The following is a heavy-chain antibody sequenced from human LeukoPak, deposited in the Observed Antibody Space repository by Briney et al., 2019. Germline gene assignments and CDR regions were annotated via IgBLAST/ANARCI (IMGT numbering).Heavy chain of an antibody. CDR1: GFTFSSYG. CDR3: AKDSGYYFDY. D-gene: IGHD7-27*01. J-gene: IGHJ4*02. Sequence: PWGSLRLSCAASGFTFSSYGMHWVRQAPGKGLEWVAFIRNDGSNKYYADSVKGRFTISRDNSKNTLYLQMSSLRAEDTAVYYCAKDSGYYFDYWAQGTLVTVSS. V-gene: IGHV3-30*02. CDR2: IRNDGSNK.